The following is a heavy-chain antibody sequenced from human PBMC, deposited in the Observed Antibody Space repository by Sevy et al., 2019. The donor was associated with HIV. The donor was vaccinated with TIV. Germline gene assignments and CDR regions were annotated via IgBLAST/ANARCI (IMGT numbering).Heavy chain of an antibody. CDR1: GYAFSNYG. CDR3: ARERGKYGDSGFDY. V-gene: IGHV1-18*01. Sequence: ASVQVSCKTSGYAFSNYGIVWVRQAPGQGLEWLGWISGFNGNKHYAEKFQDRVSMTIDTATDTFYMDLRGLTSDDTGVYYCARERGKYGDSGFDYWGQGTLVTVSS. J-gene: IGHJ4*02. D-gene: IGHD2-21*02. CDR2: ISGFNGNK.